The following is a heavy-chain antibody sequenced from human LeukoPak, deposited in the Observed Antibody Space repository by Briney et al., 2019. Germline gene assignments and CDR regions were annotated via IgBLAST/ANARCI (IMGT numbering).Heavy chain of an antibody. CDR1: GFTFSGYA. D-gene: IGHD3-22*01. CDR2: ISGSGDNT. CDR3: AKASYYYDSSDRFDY. Sequence: GGSLRLSCAASGFTFSGYAMNWVRQAPGKGLEWVSAISGSGDNTYYADSMKGRFTISRDNSKNTLSLQMNSLRAEDTAVYYCAKASYYYDSSDRFDYWGQGTLVTVSS. J-gene: IGHJ4*02. V-gene: IGHV3-23*01.